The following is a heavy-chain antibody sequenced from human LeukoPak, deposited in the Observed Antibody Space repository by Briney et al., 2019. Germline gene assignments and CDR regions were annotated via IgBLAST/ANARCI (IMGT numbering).Heavy chain of an antibody. CDR3: ARDIIRVVAATRPSLGLGSDY. D-gene: IGHD2-15*01. Sequence: ASVTVSFKASGYTFTGYYMHWVRQAPGQGLEWMGWINPNSGGTNYAQKFQGRVTMTRYTSISTAYMELSRLRSDDTAVYYCARDIIRVVAATRPSLGLGSDYWGQGTLVTVSS. CDR2: INPNSGGT. J-gene: IGHJ4*02. CDR1: GYTFTGYY. V-gene: IGHV1-2*02.